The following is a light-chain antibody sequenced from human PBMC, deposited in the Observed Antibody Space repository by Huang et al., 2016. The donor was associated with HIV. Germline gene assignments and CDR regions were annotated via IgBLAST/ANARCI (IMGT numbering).Light chain of an antibody. CDR3: MQGTHRPGT. J-gene: IGKJ1*01. CDR1: QSLVYSDGNTY. CDR2: KVA. Sequence: DVVMTQSPLSLPVTLGQPASISCRSSQSLVYSDGNTYLNWFQQRPGQSPRRLISKVANRDSGVPDRFSGSGSGTDFTLKISRVEAEDVGVYYCMQGTHRPGTFGQGTKVEIK. V-gene: IGKV2-30*01.